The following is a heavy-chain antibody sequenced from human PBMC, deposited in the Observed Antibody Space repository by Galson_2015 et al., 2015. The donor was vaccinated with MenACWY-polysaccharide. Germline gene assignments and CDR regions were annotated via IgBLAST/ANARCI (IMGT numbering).Heavy chain of an antibody. CDR2: ISSDGSST. CDR3: ARVQGGCSNDWHHPYYFDY. J-gene: IGHJ4*02. Sequence: SLRLSCAASGFTFSSYWMHWVRQVPGKGLVWVSRISSDGSSTSYADSVKGRFTISRDNAKNTLHLQMNSLRVEDTAVYYCARVQGGCSNDWHHPYYFDYWGQGTLVTVSS. D-gene: IGHD6-13*01. CDR1: GFTFSSYW. V-gene: IGHV3-74*01.